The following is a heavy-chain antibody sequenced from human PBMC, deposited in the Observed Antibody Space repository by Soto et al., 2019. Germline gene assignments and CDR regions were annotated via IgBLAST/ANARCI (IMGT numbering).Heavy chain of an antibody. CDR2: INHSGST. CDR3: ARSAIGYCSSTSCYPQDY. CDR1: GGSFSGYY. D-gene: IGHD2-2*03. J-gene: IGHJ4*02. V-gene: IGHV4-34*01. Sequence: QVQLQQWGAGLLKPSETLSPTCGVYGGSFSGYYWSWIRQPPGKGLEWIGEINHSGSTNYNPSLKSRVNISVDSSKNQFYLKLSSVTAAVTAVYYCARSAIGYCSSTSCYPQDYWGQGTLVTVSS.